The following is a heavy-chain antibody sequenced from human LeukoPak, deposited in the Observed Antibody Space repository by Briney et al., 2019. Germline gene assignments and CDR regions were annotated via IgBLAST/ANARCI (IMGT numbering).Heavy chain of an antibody. Sequence: GGSLRLSCAASGFTFSGSALHWVRQASGKGLEWVGRIRSTANGYATAYAASVKGRFTISRDDSKNTAYLQMNSLKTEDTAVYYCTTDQAYSGSYYYYYYYYMDVWGKGTTVTVSS. D-gene: IGHD1-26*01. CDR2: IRSTANGYAT. J-gene: IGHJ6*03. CDR1: GFTFSGSA. CDR3: TTDQAYSGSYYYYYYYYMDV. V-gene: IGHV3-73*01.